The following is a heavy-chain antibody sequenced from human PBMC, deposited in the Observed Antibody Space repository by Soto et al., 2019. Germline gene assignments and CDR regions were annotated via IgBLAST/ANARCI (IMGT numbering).Heavy chain of an antibody. V-gene: IGHV3-48*02. CDR2: ISSSSSTI. CDR3: ARALGRRAFDI. D-gene: IGHD1-26*01. J-gene: IGHJ3*02. CDR1: GFTFSSYS. Sequence: GGSLRLSCAASGFTFSSYSMNWVRQAPGKGLEWVSYISSSSSTIYYADSVKGRFTISRDNAKNSLYLQMNSLREEDSAVYYCARALGRRAFDIWGQGTMVTVSS.